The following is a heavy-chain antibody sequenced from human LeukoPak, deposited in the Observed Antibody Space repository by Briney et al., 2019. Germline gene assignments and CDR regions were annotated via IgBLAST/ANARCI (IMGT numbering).Heavy chain of an antibody. CDR2: IYHSGST. Sequence: KPSQTLSLTCTVSGGSISSGAYYWSWIRQPPGKGLEWIGYIYHSGSTYYNPSLKSRVTMSVDRSKNQFSLKLSSVTAAGTAIYYCARVETGTTFDYWGQGTLVTVSS. J-gene: IGHJ4*02. V-gene: IGHV4-30-2*01. CDR1: GGSISSGAYY. CDR3: ARVETGTTFDY. D-gene: IGHD1-7*01.